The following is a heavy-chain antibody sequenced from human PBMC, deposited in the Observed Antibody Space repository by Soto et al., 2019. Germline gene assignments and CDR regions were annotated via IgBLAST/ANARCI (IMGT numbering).Heavy chain of an antibody. CDR2: AHHHSESS. D-gene: IGHD3-22*01. Sequence: QLQESGPGLVKASETLSLTCTVSGVSITRSSYSWGWLRQSPGKGLERIANAHHHSESSSYNPSLTSPFHISLDTSANEFSLTVKSVTASDTAFYYCARLRGSGSLAYFDSWCQGTLVSVSS. J-gene: IGHJ4*02. CDR3: ARLRGSGSLAYFDS. CDR1: GVSITRSSYS. V-gene: IGHV4-39*01.